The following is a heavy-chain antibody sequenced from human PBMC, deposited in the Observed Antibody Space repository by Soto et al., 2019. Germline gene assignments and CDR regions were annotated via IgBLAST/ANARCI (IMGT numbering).Heavy chain of an antibody. CDR1: GGSITNYY. Sequence: QVQLQESGTGQVKLSETLFLTCTVSGGSITNYYCSWFRQPPGKGLEWIGYINYDGYSAYNLSLKRRVTLSMDASKTQFSLMLESVTATDTAVYYCARHGFGPLHGLVDVWGPGTTVIVSS. V-gene: IGHV4-59*08. D-gene: IGHD3-10*01. CDR2: INYDGYS. CDR3: ARHGFGPLHGLVDV. J-gene: IGHJ6*02.